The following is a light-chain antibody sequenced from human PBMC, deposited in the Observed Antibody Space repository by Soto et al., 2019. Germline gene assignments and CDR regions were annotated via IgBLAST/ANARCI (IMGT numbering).Light chain of an antibody. Sequence: EIVLTQSPGTLSLSPGERATLSCRASQSVSSSYLAWYQQKPGQAPRLLIYGASSRATGIPDRFSSSGSGTDFTLTISRLEPEDFAVYYCQQYGSSLWTFGQGNKVDIK. CDR2: GAS. CDR1: QSVSSSY. V-gene: IGKV3-20*01. CDR3: QQYGSSLWT. J-gene: IGKJ1*01.